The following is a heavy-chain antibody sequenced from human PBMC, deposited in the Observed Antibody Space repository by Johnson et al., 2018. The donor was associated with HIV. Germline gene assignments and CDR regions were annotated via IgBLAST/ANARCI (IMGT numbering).Heavy chain of an antibody. CDR1: GFMFRSYV. CDR2: IRYYGSNT. D-gene: IGHD2-15*01. CDR3: AKALVVVAATYAFDI. J-gene: IGHJ3*02. V-gene: IGHV3-30*02. Sequence: VHLVESGGGVVQPGRSLRLSCAASGFMFRSYVMHWVRQAPGKGLEWVAFIRYYGSNTYYADSVKCRFTISRDNSNNTLYPQMNSLRAEATAVYYCAKALVVVAATYAFDIWGQGTMVTVSS.